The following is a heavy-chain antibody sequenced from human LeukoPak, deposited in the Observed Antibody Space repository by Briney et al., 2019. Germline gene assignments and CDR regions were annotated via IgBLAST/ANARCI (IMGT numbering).Heavy chain of an antibody. Sequence: PGGSLRLSCAASGFTVSSNYMSWVRQAPGKGLEWVSVIYSGGSTYYADSVKGRFTISRDNSKNTLYLQMNSLRAEDTAVYYCARVVVAHYYYYYYMDVWGKGTTVTISS. CDR3: ARVVVAHYYYYYYMDV. D-gene: IGHD2-21*01. CDR2: IYSGGST. J-gene: IGHJ6*03. CDR1: GFTVSSNY. V-gene: IGHV3-66*01.